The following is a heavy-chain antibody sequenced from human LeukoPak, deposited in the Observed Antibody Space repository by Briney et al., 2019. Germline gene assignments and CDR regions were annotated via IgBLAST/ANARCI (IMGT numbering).Heavy chain of an antibody. CDR2: IAAGATDT. J-gene: IGHJ4*02. CDR3: AKSYDSGGYPLGDY. D-gene: IGHD3-22*01. V-gene: IGHV3-23*01. CDR1: GLTGPSFA. Sequence: PGGSLTLSCLASGLTGPSFAMAWVRQAPGKWLEWDSGIAAGATDTFYSGSVKGRFTISRDNSRKTVQLQMNSLRAEDTAVYYCAKSYDSGGYPLGDYWGQGTLVTVSS.